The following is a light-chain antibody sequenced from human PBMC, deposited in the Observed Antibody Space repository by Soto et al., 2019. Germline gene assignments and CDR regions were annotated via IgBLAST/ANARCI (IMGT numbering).Light chain of an antibody. CDR3: AAWDDRLNGSYV. Sequence: QSVLTQPPSASGTPGQRVTISCSGSSSNIGSNTVNWYQQLPGTAPKLLIYSNNQRPSGVPDRISGYKSVTSASLAISGLQSEDEADYYCAAWDDRLNGSYVFGTGTKLTVL. CDR1: SSNIGSNT. J-gene: IGLJ1*01. CDR2: SNN. V-gene: IGLV1-44*01.